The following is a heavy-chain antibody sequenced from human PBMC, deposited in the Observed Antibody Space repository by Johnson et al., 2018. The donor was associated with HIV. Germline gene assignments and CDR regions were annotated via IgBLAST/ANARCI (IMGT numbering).Heavy chain of an antibody. CDR1: GFTFSDYY. D-gene: IGHD2-15*01. J-gene: IGHJ3*01. Sequence: VQLVESGGGLVKPGGSLRLSCAASGFTFSDYYMSWIRQAPGKGLEWVSGINWNGDSTGYADALKGRFTKSRDNAKNSLYLQINSLRVEDSAFYYCARAPRWSQTFDLWGQGTMVTVSS. CDR3: ARAPRWSQTFDL. CDR2: INWNGDST. V-gene: IGHV3-20*04.